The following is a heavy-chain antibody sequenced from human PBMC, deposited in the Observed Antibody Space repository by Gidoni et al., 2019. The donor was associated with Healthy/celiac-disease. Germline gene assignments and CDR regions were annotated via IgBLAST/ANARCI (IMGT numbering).Heavy chain of an antibody. CDR3: ARDRTVVRDYYYYGMDV. J-gene: IGHJ6*02. CDR1: EYTFTGDY. CDR2: INPSGGST. D-gene: IGHD2-15*01. Sequence: QVQLVQSGAEVKKHGASVKVSCMASEYTFTGDYMHWVRQAPGQGLAWIGIINPSGGSTSYAQKFQGRVTMTRDTSTSTVYMELSSLRSEDTAVYYCARDRTVVRDYYYYGMDVWGQGTTVTVSS. V-gene: IGHV1-46*01.